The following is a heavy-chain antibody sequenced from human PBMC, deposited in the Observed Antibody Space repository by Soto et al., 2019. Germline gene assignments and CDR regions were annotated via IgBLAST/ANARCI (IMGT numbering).Heavy chain of an antibody. V-gene: IGHV3-23*01. CDR3: AKRAFWYSIADRHQPGGWFDP. CDR1: GFTFSSYA. D-gene: IGHD6-6*01. J-gene: IGHJ5*02. Sequence: GGSLRLSCAASGFTFSSYAMSWVRQAPGKGLEWVSAISGSGGSTYYADSVKGRLTVSRDNSKNTLYLQMNSLRAEDTAVYYCAKRAFWYSIADRHQPGGWFDPWGQGTLVTVSS. CDR2: ISGSGGST.